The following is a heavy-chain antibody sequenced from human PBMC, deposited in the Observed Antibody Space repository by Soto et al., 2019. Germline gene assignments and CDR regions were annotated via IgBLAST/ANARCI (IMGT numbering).Heavy chain of an antibody. CDR3: AKDQQDEYYYDSSGYYPSFGY. J-gene: IGHJ4*02. V-gene: IGHV3-23*01. CDR1: GFTFSSYA. Sequence: PGGSLRLSCAASGFTFSSYAMSWVRQAPGKGLEWVSAISGSVGSTYYADSVKGRFTISRDNSKNTLYLQMNSLRAEDTAVYYCAKDQQDEYYYDSSGYYPSFGYWGPGTLLTVSS. D-gene: IGHD3-22*01. CDR2: ISGSVGST.